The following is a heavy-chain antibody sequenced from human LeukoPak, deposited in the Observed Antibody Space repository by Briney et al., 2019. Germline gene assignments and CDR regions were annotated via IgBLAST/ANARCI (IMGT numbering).Heavy chain of an antibody. D-gene: IGHD2-21*02. J-gene: IGHJ6*03. V-gene: IGHV4-59*01. CDR1: GGSISSYY. CDR3: ATYGGDSVSYYYHMDV. Sequence: SETLSLTCTVSGGSISSYYWSWIRQPPGKGLEWIGYIHYSGSTNYNPSLKSRLTISVDTSKNQFSLKLSSVTAADTAVYYCATYGGDSVSYYYHMDVWGTGTTVTVSS. CDR2: IHYSGST.